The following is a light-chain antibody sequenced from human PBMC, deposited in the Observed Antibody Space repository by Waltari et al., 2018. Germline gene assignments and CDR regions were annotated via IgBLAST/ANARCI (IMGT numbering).Light chain of an antibody. CDR3: AAWDDSLSGVV. CDR2: SNK. CDR1: SSNIGSNY. J-gene: IGLJ2*01. Sequence: QSVLTQPPSASGTPGQRVTISCSGSSSNIGSNYVYWYQQLPGTAPNLLIYSNKQRASGVPDRCSGSKSGTSASLAISGLRSEDEADYYCAAWDDSLSGVVFGGGTKLTVL. V-gene: IGLV1-47*02.